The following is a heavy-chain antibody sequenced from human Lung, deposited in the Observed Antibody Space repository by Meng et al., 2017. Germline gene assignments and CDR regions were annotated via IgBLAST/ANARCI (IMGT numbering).Heavy chain of an antibody. Sequence: QVQVQQWGAGLLKPSVTLSLTCVVSGGSFSDYYWSWIRQPPGKGLEWIGEINHSGSTNYNPSLESRATISVDTSQNNLSLKLSSVTAADSAVYYCARGPTTMAHDFDYWGQGTLVTVSS. CDR2: INHSGST. J-gene: IGHJ4*02. D-gene: IGHD4-11*01. V-gene: IGHV4-34*01. CDR1: GGSFSDYY. CDR3: ARGPTTMAHDFDY.